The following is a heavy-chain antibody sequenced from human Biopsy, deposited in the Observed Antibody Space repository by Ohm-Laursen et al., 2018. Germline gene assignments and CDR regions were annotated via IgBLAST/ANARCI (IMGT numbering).Heavy chain of an antibody. CDR1: GGSVNSYS. Sequence: SETLSLTCTVSGGSVNSYSWSWIRQPPGKGLEWIGYIYYSGSINYNPSLKSRVTISLDTSKNQFSLKLSSVTAADTAVYYCASMPAAIHETNYSYYGMHVWGQGTTVTVSS. D-gene: IGHD2-2*02. V-gene: IGHV4-59*08. CDR3: ASMPAAIHETNYSYYGMHV. CDR2: IYYSGSI. J-gene: IGHJ6*02.